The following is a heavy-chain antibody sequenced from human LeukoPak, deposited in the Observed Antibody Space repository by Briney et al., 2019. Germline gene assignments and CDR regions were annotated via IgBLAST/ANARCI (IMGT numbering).Heavy chain of an antibody. CDR3: ARTLGGSGSYPVGFDY. V-gene: IGHV4-39*07. Sequence: SETLSLTCTVSGGSISSTSYYWGWIRQPPGKGLEWIGSIYYSGTTYYNPSLKSRVTISVDTSKNQFSLRLNSVTAADTAVYYCARTLGGSGSYPVGFDYWGQGTLVTVSS. CDR1: GGSISSTSYY. J-gene: IGHJ4*02. D-gene: IGHD3-10*01. CDR2: IYYSGTT.